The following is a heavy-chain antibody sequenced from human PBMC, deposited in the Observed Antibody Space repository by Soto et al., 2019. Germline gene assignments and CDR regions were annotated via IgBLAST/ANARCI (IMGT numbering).Heavy chain of an antibody. CDR3: ARVVVVVPAAIKGWFDP. D-gene: IGHD2-2*02. J-gene: IGHJ5*02. Sequence: GASVKVSCKASGGTFSSYAISWVRQAPGQGLEWMGGIIPIFGNTDYAQKLQGRVTMTTDTSTSTAYMELRSLRSDDTAVYYCARVVVVVPAAIKGWFDPWGQGTLVTVSS. CDR1: GGTFSSYA. V-gene: IGHV1-18*01. CDR2: IIPIFGNT.